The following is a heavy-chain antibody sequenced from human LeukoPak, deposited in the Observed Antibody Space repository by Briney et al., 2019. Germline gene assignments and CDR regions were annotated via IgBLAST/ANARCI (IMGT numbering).Heavy chain of an antibody. V-gene: IGHV4-30-2*01. J-gene: IGHJ4*02. CDR1: GGSISSGGYY. CDR3: ARGPATDEYYFDY. Sequence: SETLSLTCTVSGGSISSGGYYWSWIRQPPGKGLEWIGYIYHSGSTYYSPSLKSRVTISVDTSKNQFSLKLSSVTAADTAVYYCARGPATDEYYFDYWGQGTLVTVSS. D-gene: IGHD5-24*01. CDR2: IYHSGST.